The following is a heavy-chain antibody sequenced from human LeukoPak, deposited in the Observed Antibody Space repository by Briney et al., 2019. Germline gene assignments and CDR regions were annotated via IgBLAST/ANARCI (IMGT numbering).Heavy chain of an antibody. CDR1: GFTFSGSA. V-gene: IGHV3-73*01. Sequence: PGGSLRLSCAASGFTFSGSAMHWVRQASGKGLEWVGRIRSKANSYATAYAASVKGRFTISRDDSKNTAYLQMNSLKTEDTALYYCARRVDGSGRYRGYYYYYMDVWGKGTTVTISS. D-gene: IGHD3-10*01. CDR3: ARRVDGSGRYRGYYYYYMDV. J-gene: IGHJ6*03. CDR2: IRSKANSYAT.